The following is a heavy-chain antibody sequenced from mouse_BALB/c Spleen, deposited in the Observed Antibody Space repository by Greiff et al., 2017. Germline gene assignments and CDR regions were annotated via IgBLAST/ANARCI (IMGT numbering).Heavy chain of an antibody. D-gene: IGHD2-1*01. Sequence: VQLQESGAELVRPGASVTLSCKASGYTFTDYEMHWVKQTPVHGLEWIGAIDPETGGTAYNQKFKGKATLTADKSSSTAYMELRSLTSEDSAVYYCTSWDGNHAMDYWGQGTSVTVSS. CDR3: TSWDGNHAMDY. CDR1: GYTFTDYE. CDR2: IDPETGGT. V-gene: IGHV1-15*01. J-gene: IGHJ4*01.